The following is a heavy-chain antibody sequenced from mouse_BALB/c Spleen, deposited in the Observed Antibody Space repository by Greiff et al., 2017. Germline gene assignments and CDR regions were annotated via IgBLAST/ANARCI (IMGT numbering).Heavy chain of an antibody. D-gene: IGHD1-1*01. J-gene: IGHJ4*01. CDR2: IYSGDGDT. Sequence: QVQLQQSGAELVRPGSSVKISCKASGYAFSSYWMNWVKQRPGQGLEWIGQIYSGDGDTNYNGKFKGKATLTADKSASTAYMQLSSLTSEDSAVCFCARGTSVVYYAMDCWGQGTSVTVSS. CDR1: GYAFSSYW. CDR3: ARGTSVVYYAMDC. V-gene: IGHV1-80*01.